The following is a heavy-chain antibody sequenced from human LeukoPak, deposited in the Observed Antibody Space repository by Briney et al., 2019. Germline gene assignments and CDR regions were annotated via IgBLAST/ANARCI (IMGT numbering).Heavy chain of an antibody. V-gene: IGHV1-69*13. CDR2: IIPIFGTA. D-gene: IGHD5-12*01. Sequence: SVKVSCKASGGTFSSYAISWVRQAPGQGLEWMGGIIPIFGTANYARKFQGRVTITADESTSTAYMELSSLRSEDTAVYYCATKGGFEATIGTDIDYWGQGTLVTVSS. CDR3: ATKGGFEATIGTDIDY. CDR1: GGTFSSYA. J-gene: IGHJ4*02.